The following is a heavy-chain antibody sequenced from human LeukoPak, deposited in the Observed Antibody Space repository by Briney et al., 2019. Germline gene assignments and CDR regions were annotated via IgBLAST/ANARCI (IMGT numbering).Heavy chain of an antibody. Sequence: GASVKVSCKASGYTFTVYYMHWVRQAPGQGLEWMGRINPNSGGTNYAQKFQGRVTMTRDTSISTAYMELSSLRSEDTAVYYCARDRSCGGGSCHSSNWFDPWGQGTLVTVSS. D-gene: IGHD2-15*01. CDR2: INPNSGGT. V-gene: IGHV1-2*06. CDR1: GYTFTVYY. CDR3: ARDRSCGGGSCHSSNWFDP. J-gene: IGHJ5*02.